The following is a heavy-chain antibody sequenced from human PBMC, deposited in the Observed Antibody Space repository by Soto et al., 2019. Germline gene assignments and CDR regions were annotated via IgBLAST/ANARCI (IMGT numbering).Heavy chain of an antibody. D-gene: IGHD2-21*02. J-gene: IGHJ5*02. CDR1: GGSISSGDYY. CDR2: LYYSGST. V-gene: IGHV4-30-4*01. CDR3: ARAMVVTQNGFDP. Sequence: QVQLQESGPGLVKPSQTLSLTCTVSGGSISSGDYYWSWIRQPPGKGLEWIGCLYYSGSTYYNPSLTSPVTISADTSKNQYSLKLSSVTAADTAVYYCARAMVVTQNGFDPWGQGTLVTVSS.